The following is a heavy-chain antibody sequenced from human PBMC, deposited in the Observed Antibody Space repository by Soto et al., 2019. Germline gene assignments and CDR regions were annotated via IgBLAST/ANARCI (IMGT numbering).Heavy chain of an antibody. V-gene: IGHV1-46*01. J-gene: IGHJ4*02. CDR2: IDPSGGST. CDR3: ARKCYFDY. CDR1: GYTLTSYY. Sequence: QVQLVQSGAEVKKPGASVKVSCKASGYTLTSYYIHWVRQAPGQGLEWMGVIDPSGGSTTYAQKFQGRVAMTRDTSTSTVYMELSSLRSEDTAVYYCARKCYFDYWGQGTLVTVSS.